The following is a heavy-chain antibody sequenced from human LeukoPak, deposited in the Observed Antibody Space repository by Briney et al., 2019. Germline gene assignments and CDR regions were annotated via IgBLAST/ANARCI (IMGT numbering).Heavy chain of an antibody. V-gene: IGHV5-51*01. CDR1: GYSFSTYW. Sequence: GESLKISCKGSGYSFSTYWIGWVRQMPGKGLEWMGIIYPGDSDTRYGPSFQGQVTISADKSISTAYLQWSSLKASDTAMYYCARLSDCTNGVCYQFDYWGQGTLVTVSS. CDR2: IYPGDSDT. CDR3: ARLSDCTNGVCYQFDY. D-gene: IGHD2-8*01. J-gene: IGHJ4*02.